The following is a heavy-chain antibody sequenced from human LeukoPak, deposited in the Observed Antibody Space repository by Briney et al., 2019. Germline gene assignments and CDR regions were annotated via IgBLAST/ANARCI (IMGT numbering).Heavy chain of an antibody. CDR2: IIPIFGTA. J-gene: IGHJ4*02. CDR1: GYTFTSYA. V-gene: IGHV1-69*13. Sequence: SVKVSCKASGYTFTSYAISWVRQAPGQGLEWMGGIIPIFGTANYAQKFQGRVTITADGSTSTAYMELSSLRSEDTAVYYCARGTVTEEGNFDYWGQGTLVTVSS. D-gene: IGHD4-17*01. CDR3: ARGTVTEEGNFDY.